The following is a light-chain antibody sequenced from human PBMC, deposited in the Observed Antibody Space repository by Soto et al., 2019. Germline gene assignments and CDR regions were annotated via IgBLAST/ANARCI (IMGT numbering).Light chain of an antibody. CDR2: DNS. CDR1: SSNIGAGYD. J-gene: IGLJ3*02. Sequence: QSVLTQPPSVSGAPGQRVTISCTGSSSNIGAGYDLHWYQQLPGTAPKLLIYDNSNRPSGVPDRFSGSKSGTSASLAITGLQAEDEADYYCQSYDSSLSAWVFGGGTKVTVL. CDR3: QSYDSSLSAWV. V-gene: IGLV1-40*01.